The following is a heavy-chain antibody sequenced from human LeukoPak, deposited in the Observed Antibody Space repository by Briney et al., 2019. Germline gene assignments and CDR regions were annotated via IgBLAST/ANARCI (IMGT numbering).Heavy chain of an antibody. CDR1: EFIFSGYW. CDR2: IKQDGSEK. J-gene: IGHJ5*02. D-gene: IGHD3-9*01. CDR3: AGGSGYLITS. V-gene: IGHV3-7*01. Sequence: SGGSLRLSCAASEFIFSGYWMNWVRQAPGKGLEWLAIIKQDGSEKHYKGSVEGRFTISRDNAKNSLHLQMNSLRAEDTAVYYCAGGSGYLITSWGQGTLVTVSS.